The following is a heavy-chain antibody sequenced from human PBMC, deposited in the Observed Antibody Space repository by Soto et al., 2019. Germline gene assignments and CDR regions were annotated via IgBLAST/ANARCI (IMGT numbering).Heavy chain of an antibody. CDR3: ARWGRDNWKDGGAFDI. V-gene: IGHV3-48*03. J-gene: IGHJ3*02. Sequence: PGGSLRLSCAASGFTFSSYEMNWVRQAPGKGLEWVSYISSSGSTIYYADSVKGRFTISRDNAKNSLYLQMNSLRAEDTAVYYCARWGRDNWKDGGAFDIWGQGTMVTVSS. CDR2: ISSSGSTI. D-gene: IGHD1-1*01. CDR1: GFTFSSYE.